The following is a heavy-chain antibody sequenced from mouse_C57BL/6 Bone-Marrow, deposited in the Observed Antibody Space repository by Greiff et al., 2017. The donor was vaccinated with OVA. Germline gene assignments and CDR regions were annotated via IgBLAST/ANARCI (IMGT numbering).Heavy chain of an antibody. CDR2: IDTSDSYT. CDR1: GYTFTSYW. D-gene: IGHD2-5*01. J-gene: IGHJ3*01. V-gene: IGHV1-50*01. Sequence: VQLQQPGAELVKPGASVKLSCKASGYTFTSYWMQWVKQRPGQGLEWIGEIDTSDSYTNYNQKFKGKATLTVDTSSSTAYMQLSSLTSEDSAVYYCARCYYSNYSFAYWGQGTLVTVSA. CDR3: ARCYYSNYSFAY.